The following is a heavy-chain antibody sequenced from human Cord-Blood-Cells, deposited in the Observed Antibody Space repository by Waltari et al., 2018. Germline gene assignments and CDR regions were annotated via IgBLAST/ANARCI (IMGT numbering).Heavy chain of an antibody. D-gene: IGHD2-2*01. CDR1: GGSISRYY. Sequence: QVQLQDSGPGLVKPSETLSLTCTVSGGSISRYYWSWIRQLPGKGLEWIGYIYYSGSTNYNPSLKSRVTISVDTSKNQFSLKLSSVTAADTAVYYCARVWYCSSTSCYDAFDIWGQGTMVTVSS. V-gene: IGHV4-59*01. CDR2: IYYSGST. CDR3: ARVWYCSSTSCYDAFDI. J-gene: IGHJ3*02.